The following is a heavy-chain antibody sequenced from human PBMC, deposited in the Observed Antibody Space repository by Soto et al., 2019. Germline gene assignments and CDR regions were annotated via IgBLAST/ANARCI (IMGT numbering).Heavy chain of an antibody. Sequence: PGGSLRLSCAASGFTFSSYSMNWVRQAPGKGLEWVSYISSSSSTIYYADSVKGRFTISRDNAKNSLYLQMNSLRDEDTAVYYCARDRWPHCDYARDGYNWFGPDAFDIWGQGTMVTV. CDR1: GFTFSSYS. CDR3: ARDRWPHCDYARDGYNWFGPDAFDI. D-gene: IGHD5-12*01. CDR2: ISSSSSTI. J-gene: IGHJ3*02. V-gene: IGHV3-48*02.